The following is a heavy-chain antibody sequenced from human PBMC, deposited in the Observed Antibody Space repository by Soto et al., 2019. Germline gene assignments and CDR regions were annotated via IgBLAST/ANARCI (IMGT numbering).Heavy chain of an antibody. CDR3: ARRPIVATRKFDY. J-gene: IGHJ4*02. D-gene: IGHD5-12*01. CDR2: INHSGST. V-gene: IGHV4-34*01. Sequence: PSETLSLTCAVYGGSFSGYYWSWIRQPPGKGLEWIGEINHSGSTNYNPSLKSRVTISVDTSKNQFSLKLSSVTAADTAVYYCARRPIVATRKFDYWGQGTLVTVSS. CDR1: GGSFSGYY.